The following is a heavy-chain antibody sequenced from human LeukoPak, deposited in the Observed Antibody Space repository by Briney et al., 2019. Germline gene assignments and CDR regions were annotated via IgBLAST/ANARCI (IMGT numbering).Heavy chain of an antibody. J-gene: IGHJ4*02. Sequence: GRSLRLSCAASGFTFSSYGMHWVRQAPGKGLEWVAVIWYGGSNKYYADSVKGRFTISRDNSKNTLYLQMNSLRAEDTAVYYCATMGAEDYWGQGTLVTVSS. CDR3: ATMGAEDY. CDR1: GFTFSSYG. CDR2: IWYGGSNK. D-gene: IGHD1-26*01. V-gene: IGHV3-33*01.